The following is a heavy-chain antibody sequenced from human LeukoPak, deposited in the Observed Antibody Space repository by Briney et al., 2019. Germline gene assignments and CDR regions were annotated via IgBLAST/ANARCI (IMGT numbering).Heavy chain of an antibody. CDR2: IYYSGST. V-gene: IGHV4-59*12. Sequence: SETLSLTCTVSGGSISSYYWSWIRQPPGKGLEWIGYIYYSGSTYYNPSLKSRVTISVDTSKNQFSLKLSSVTAADTAVYYCARDACSGGSCLNWFDPWGQGTLVTVSS. J-gene: IGHJ5*02. CDR1: GGSISSYY. D-gene: IGHD2-15*01. CDR3: ARDACSGGSCLNWFDP.